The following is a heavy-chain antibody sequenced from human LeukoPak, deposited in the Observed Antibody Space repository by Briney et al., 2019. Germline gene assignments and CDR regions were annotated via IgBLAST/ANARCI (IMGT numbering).Heavy chain of an antibody. CDR3: AKEYSHRYDFWSGYYPFDY. J-gene: IGHJ4*02. Sequence: PGGSLRLSCAASGFTFSSYGMHWVRQAPGKGLEWVAFIRYDGSNKYYADSVKGRFTISRDNSKNTLYLQVNSLRAEDTAVYYCAKEYSHRYDFWSGYYPFDYWGQGTLVTVSS. V-gene: IGHV3-30*02. CDR2: IRYDGSNK. D-gene: IGHD3-3*01. CDR1: GFTFSSYG.